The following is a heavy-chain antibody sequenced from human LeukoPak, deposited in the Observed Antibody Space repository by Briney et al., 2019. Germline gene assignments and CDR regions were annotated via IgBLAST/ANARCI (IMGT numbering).Heavy chain of an antibody. CDR1: GFTFSTYS. D-gene: IGHD1-26*01. Sequence: GGSLRLSCAASGFTFSTYSMNWVRQAPGKGLEWVAVISYDGSNKYYADSVKGRFTISRDNSKNTLYLQMNSLRAEDTAVYYCATEPPSGSYPYYFDYWGQGTLVTVSS. CDR2: ISYDGSNK. CDR3: ATEPPSGSYPYYFDY. J-gene: IGHJ4*02. V-gene: IGHV3-30*03.